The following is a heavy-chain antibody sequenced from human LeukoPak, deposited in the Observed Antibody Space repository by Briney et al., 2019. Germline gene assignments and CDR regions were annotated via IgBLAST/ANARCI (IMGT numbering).Heavy chain of an antibody. J-gene: IGHJ5*02. D-gene: IGHD3-16*01. Sequence: SETLSLTCTVSGDSFNSGSFYWSWLSQHAVKGLEWIAFIYSSGGTYYTPSFSSRVTISLDTSKTQFSLQLSSVTPADTAMYYCARASRGQDWFDPWGQGTLFTVSS. V-gene: IGHV4-31*03. CDR2: IYSSGGT. CDR1: GDSFNSGSFY. CDR3: ARASRGQDWFDP.